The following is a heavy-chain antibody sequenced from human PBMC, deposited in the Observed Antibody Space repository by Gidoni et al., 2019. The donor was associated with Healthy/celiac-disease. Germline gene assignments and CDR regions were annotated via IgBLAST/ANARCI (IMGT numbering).Heavy chain of an antibody. Sequence: EVQLVESGGDLVQPGGSLRLSCAASGSPFSRDWMSWVRQAPGKGREWVAKRKKDGSEQYYVDAVKGRFTISRDNAKNSLYLQMNSLRAEDTAVYYCARVYSGSYYTSFDYWGQGTLVTVSS. CDR3: ARVYSGSYYTSFDY. D-gene: IGHD1-26*01. CDR2: RKKDGSEQ. J-gene: IGHJ4*02. V-gene: IGHV3-7*04. CDR1: GSPFSRDW.